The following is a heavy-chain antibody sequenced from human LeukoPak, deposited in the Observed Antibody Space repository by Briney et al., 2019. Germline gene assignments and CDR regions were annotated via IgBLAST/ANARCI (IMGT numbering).Heavy chain of an antibody. CDR2: ISSSSSSTI. CDR3: ARANPDYGGYGY. V-gene: IGHV3-48*02. D-gene: IGHD4-17*01. J-gene: IGHJ4*02. CDR1: GFTFSSYS. Sequence: GGSLRLSCAASGFTFSSYSMNWVRQAPGKGLEWVSYISSSSSSTIYYADSVKGRFTISRDNAKNSLYLQMNSLRDEDTAVYYCARANPDYGGYGYWGQGTLVTVSS.